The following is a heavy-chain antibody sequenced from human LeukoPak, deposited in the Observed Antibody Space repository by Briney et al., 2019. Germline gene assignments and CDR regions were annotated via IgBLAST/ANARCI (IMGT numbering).Heavy chain of an antibody. J-gene: IGHJ4*02. D-gene: IGHD3-9*01. CDR3: ARADTSDILTGYSDY. V-gene: IGHV3-21*01. CDR1: GFTFSSYW. Sequence: GGSLRLSCAASGFTFSSYWMHWVRQAPGKGLEWVSSTSSSSSYIYYADSVKGRFTISRDNAKKSLYLQMNRLRAEDTAVYFCARADTSDILTGYSDYWGQGTLVTVSS. CDR2: TSSSSSYI.